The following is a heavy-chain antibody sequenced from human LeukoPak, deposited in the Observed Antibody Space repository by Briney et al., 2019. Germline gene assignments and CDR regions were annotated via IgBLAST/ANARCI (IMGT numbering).Heavy chain of an antibody. CDR2: INPDSGDT. V-gene: IGHV1-2*02. CDR3: ARGSYDSSDFEYFQH. Sequence: ASVKVSCKTSGYTFTGYYIHWVRQAPGQGLEWMGWINPDSGDTNYAQRFQGRATMTRDTSISTAYMEKRRLTSDDTAVYYCARGSYDSSDFEYFQHWGQGTLVTVSS. CDR1: GYTFTGYY. J-gene: IGHJ1*01. D-gene: IGHD3-22*01.